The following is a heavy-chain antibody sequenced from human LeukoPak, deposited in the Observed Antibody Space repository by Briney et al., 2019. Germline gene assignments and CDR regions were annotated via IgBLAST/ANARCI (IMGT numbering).Heavy chain of an antibody. D-gene: IGHD3-10*02. CDR3: TKPSGRVRGWYFDL. J-gene: IGHJ2*01. V-gene: IGHV3-23*01. Sequence: TGGSLRLSCAASGFTFNTYAMSWVRQAPGKGLEWVSSISGGDVTTSYADSVKGRFIISRDNSKNTLYLDMDSLRAEDTATYYCTKPSGRVRGWYFDLWGRGTVVTVSS. CDR1: GFTFNTYA. CDR2: ISGGDVTT.